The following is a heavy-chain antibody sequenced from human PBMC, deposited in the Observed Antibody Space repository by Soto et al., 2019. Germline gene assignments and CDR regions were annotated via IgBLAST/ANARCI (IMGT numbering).Heavy chain of an antibody. J-gene: IGHJ4*02. D-gene: IGHD2-15*01. V-gene: IGHV4-59*01. Sequence: PSETLSLTCTVSGGSISSYYWSWIRQPPGKGLEWIGYIYYSGSTNYNPSLKSRVTISVDTSKNQFSLKLSSVTAADTAVYYCARGYCSGGSCNFDYWGQGTLVTVSS. CDR3: ARGYCSGGSCNFDY. CDR1: GGSISSYY. CDR2: IYYSGST.